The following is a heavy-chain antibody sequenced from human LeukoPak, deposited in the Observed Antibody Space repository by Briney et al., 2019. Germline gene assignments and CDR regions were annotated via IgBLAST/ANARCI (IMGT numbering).Heavy chain of an antibody. CDR2: MNPNSGNT. Sequence: ASVKVSCKASGYTFTSYDINWVRQATGQGLEWMGWMNPNSGNTGYAQKFQGRVTMTRNTSISTAYMGLSSLRSEDTAVYYCARDNSDYFLVGRRNNWFDPWGQGTLVTVSS. CDR1: GYTFTSYD. V-gene: IGHV1-8*01. D-gene: IGHD5-12*01. CDR3: ARDNSDYFLVGRRNNWFDP. J-gene: IGHJ5*02.